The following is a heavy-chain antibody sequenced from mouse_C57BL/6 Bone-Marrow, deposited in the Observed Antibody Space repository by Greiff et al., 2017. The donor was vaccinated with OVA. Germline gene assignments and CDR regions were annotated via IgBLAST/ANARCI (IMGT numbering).Heavy chain of an antibody. CDR3: AREGIYYGNYGGVYYYAMDY. D-gene: IGHD2-1*01. J-gene: IGHJ4*01. V-gene: IGHV1-9*01. CDR2: ILPGSGST. CDR1: GYTFTGYW. Sequence: QVQLKESGAELMKPGASVKLSCKATGYTFTGYWIEWVKQRPGHGLEWIGEILPGSGSTTYNEKFKGKATFTADTSSNTAYMQLSSLTTEDSAIYYCAREGIYYGNYGGVYYYAMDYWGQGTSVTVSS.